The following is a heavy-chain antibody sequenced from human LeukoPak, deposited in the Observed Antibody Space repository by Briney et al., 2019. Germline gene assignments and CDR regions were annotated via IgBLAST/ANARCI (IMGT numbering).Heavy chain of an antibody. J-gene: IGHJ4*02. Sequence: GGSLRLSCAASGFTFSSHTMHWVRQAPGKGLEWVAVISYDGSNKYYADSVKGRFTISRDNSKNTLYLQMNSLRAEDTAVYYCARDRRIVVVPAALVGAFDYWGQGTLVTVSS. D-gene: IGHD2-2*01. CDR2: ISYDGSNK. V-gene: IGHV3-30*04. CDR3: ARDRRIVVVPAALVGAFDY. CDR1: GFTFSSHT.